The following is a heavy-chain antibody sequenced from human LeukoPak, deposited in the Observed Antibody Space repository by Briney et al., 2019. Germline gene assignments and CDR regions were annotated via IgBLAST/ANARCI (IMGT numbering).Heavy chain of an antibody. CDR2: IRYDGSNK. J-gene: IGHJ3*02. V-gene: IGHV3-30*02. Sequence: GGSLRLSCAASGFTFSSYGMHWVRQAPGKGLDWVAFIRYDGSNKYYADSVKGRFTISRDNSKNTLYLQMNSLRAEDTAVYYCAKVGTYYYDSSGSAGAFDIWGQGTMVTVSS. CDR1: GFTFSSYG. CDR3: AKVGTYYYDSSGSAGAFDI. D-gene: IGHD3-22*01.